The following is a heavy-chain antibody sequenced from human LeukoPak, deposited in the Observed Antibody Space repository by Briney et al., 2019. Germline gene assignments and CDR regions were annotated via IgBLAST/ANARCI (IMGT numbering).Heavy chain of an antibody. V-gene: IGHV3-48*03. CDR2: IRTSGSSV. CDR1: VHRFSTYE. J-gene: IGHJ4*02. D-gene: IGHD2-15*01. CDR3: ARVGREVATGYFDD. Sequence: GGTLRLSRVASVHRFSTYELHWVRQARGRGWGGVAYIRTSGSSVYYADSLKGRFTVSRDNAKSSLFLQVDSLTVADTAVYYCARVGREVATGYFDDWGQGNLVAASS.